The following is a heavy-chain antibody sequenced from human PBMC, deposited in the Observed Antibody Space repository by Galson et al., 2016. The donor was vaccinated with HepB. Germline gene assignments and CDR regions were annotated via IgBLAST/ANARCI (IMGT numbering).Heavy chain of an antibody. CDR2: VYRSGST. CDR1: SGSISYNY. Sequence: SETLSLTCTVSSGSISYNYWSWIRQPPGKGLEWVGHVYRSGSTNYNPSLKSRLTISVHTSQNQFSLNLSSVTAADTALYYCARAPAGNDFTDAFDIWGQGAVVTVSS. J-gene: IGHJ3*02. V-gene: IGHV4-59*08. CDR3: ARAPAGNDFTDAFDI. D-gene: IGHD3-3*01.